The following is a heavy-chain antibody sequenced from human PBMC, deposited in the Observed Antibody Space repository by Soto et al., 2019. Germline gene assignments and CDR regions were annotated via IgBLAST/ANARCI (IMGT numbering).Heavy chain of an antibody. CDR1: GFTFSSYA. Sequence: PGGSLRLSCAASGFTFSSYAMTSVRQAPGKGLEWVSGVSGTGGSAYYADSVKGRFTISRDKSTNTLYLHMNSLRAEDTAVYYWARGSAYSDYDLEYWGQGSLVGVCS. V-gene: IGHV3-23*01. D-gene: IGHD4-17*01. CDR2: VSGTGGSA. J-gene: IGHJ4*02. CDR3: ARGSAYSDYDLEY.